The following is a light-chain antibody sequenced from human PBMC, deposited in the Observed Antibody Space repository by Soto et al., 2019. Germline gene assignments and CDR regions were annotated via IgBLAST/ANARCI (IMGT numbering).Light chain of an antibody. Sequence: QSTLTQPPSASGSPGQSVTISCTGTKNDIGVYDFVSWYQHHPGKAPRLIIYEVVQRPSGVPDRFSGPKSGNTASLTVSGLQAAGEADYFCKSYAGSNTYVFGSGTKVTVL. CDR3: KSYAGSNTYV. CDR1: KNDIGVYDF. CDR2: EVV. J-gene: IGLJ1*01. V-gene: IGLV2-8*01.